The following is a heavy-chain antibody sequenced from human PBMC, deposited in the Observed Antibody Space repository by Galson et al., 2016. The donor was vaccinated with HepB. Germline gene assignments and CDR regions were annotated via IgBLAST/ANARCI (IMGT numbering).Heavy chain of an antibody. J-gene: IGHJ4*02. CDR3: ARGVELDMALFDL. V-gene: IGHV4-30-2*01. Sequence: LSLTCDVSADPITSGSFSWNWIRQPPGRGLEWIGYISHSGSPIHNPSLKSRVTMSVDTKSFSLKLSSATAADTARYYCARGVELDMALFDLWGQGILVTVSS. D-gene: IGHD5-24*01. CDR2: ISHSGSP. CDR1: ADPITSGSFS.